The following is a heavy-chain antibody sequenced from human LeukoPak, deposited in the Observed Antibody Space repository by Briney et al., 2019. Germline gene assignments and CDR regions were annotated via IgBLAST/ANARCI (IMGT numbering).Heavy chain of an antibody. CDR1: GYTFTGYY. Sequence: ASVKVSCKASGYTFTGYYMHWVRQAPGQGLEWMGWINPNSGGTNYAQKFQGRVTMTTDTSTSTAYMELRSLRSDDTAVYYCARVSSSWYFGAFDIWGQGTMVTVSS. D-gene: IGHD6-13*01. CDR3: ARVSSSWYFGAFDI. J-gene: IGHJ3*02. V-gene: IGHV1-2*02. CDR2: INPNSGGT.